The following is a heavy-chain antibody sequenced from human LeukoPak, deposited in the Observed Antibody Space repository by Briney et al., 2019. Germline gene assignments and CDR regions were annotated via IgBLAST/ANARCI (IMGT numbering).Heavy chain of an antibody. CDR3: ASGIPYGDTRGT. CDR1: GGSISSYY. J-gene: IGHJ5*02. Sequence: SETLSLTCTVSGGSISSYYWSWIRQPPGKGLEWIGYIYYSGSTNYNPSLKSRVTISVDTSKNQFSLKLSSVTAADTAVYYCASGIPYGDTRGTWGQGTLVTVSS. V-gene: IGHV4-59*08. D-gene: IGHD4-17*01. CDR2: IYYSGST.